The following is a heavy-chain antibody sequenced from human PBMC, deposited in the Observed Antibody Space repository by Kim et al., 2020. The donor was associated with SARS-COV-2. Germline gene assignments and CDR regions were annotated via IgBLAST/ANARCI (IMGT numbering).Heavy chain of an antibody. D-gene: IGHD6-25*01. CDR3: ARVSGYEYKYYGMDV. CDR2: IIPLFGTT. J-gene: IGHJ6*02. V-gene: IGHV1-69*13. CDR1: GGTFSNNG. Sequence: SVKVSCKASGGTFSNNGISWVRQAPGQGLEWMGGIIPLFGTTYYAQRYQDRVTITADESTSTVYMELRSLRSEDTAIYFCARVSGYEYKYYGMDVWGQGTTVSVSS.